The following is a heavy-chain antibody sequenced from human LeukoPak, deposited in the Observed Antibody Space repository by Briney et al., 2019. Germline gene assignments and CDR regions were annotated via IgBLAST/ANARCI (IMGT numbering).Heavy chain of an antibody. CDR3: AKSSGSGSYYGWFDP. V-gene: IGHV3-30*18. CDR1: GFTFSSYG. D-gene: IGHD3-10*01. CDR2: ISYDGSNK. Sequence: PGGSLRLSCAASGFTFSSYGMHWVRQAPGKGLERVAVISYDGSNKYYADSVKGRFTISRDNSKNTLYLQMNSLRAEDTAVYYCAKSSGSGSYYGWFDPWGQGTLVTVSS. J-gene: IGHJ5*02.